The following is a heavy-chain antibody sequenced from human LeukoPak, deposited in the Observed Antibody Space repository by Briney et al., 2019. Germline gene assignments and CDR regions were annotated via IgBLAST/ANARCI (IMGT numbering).Heavy chain of an antibody. J-gene: IGHJ4*02. D-gene: IGHD3-10*01. CDR2: IKQVGSEK. Sequence: AGGSLRLSWAPSGFTSSVSWMGWARQAPGKGRECVANIKQVGSEKYYVDSVKGPFTISRDNVKNSLYLQMNSLRAEDTAVYYCARYRGSRSFDYWGQGTLVSVSS. CDR1: GFTSSVSW. CDR3: ARYRGSRSFDY. V-gene: IGHV3-7*03.